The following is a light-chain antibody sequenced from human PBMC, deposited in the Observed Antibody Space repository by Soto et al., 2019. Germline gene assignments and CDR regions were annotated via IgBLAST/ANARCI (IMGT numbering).Light chain of an antibody. J-gene: IGLJ1*01. CDR1: SSDVGGYNY. CDR2: DVS. Sequence: QSALTQPRSVSGSPGQSVTISCTGTSSDVGGYNYVSWYQQHPGKAPKLMIYDVSKRPSGVPDRFSGSKSGNTASLTISGLQPEDEADYYCCSYAGSSLVFGTGTKLTVL. V-gene: IGLV2-11*01. CDR3: CSYAGSSLV.